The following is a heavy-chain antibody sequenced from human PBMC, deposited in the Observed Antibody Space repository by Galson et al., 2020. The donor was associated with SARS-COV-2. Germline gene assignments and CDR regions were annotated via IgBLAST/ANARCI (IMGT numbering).Heavy chain of an antibody. CDR3: AKGEGAAKDFLY. Sequence: GGSLRLSCAASGFSFSSYGMHWVRQAPGKGLECVAYVRYDGTNKFYADSVKGRFTISRDNSKNTLYLQMNSLRAEDTAAYYCAKGEGAAKDFLYWGQGTLVIVSS. CDR1: GFSFSSYG. CDR2: VRYDGTNK. D-gene: IGHD1-26*01. J-gene: IGHJ1*01. V-gene: IGHV3-30*02.